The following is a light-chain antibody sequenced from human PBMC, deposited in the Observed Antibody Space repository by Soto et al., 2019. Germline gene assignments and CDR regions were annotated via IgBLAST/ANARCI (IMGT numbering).Light chain of an antibody. Sequence: QSARTQPASVSGSPGQSITISCTGTSSDGGDYNYVSWYQQHTGKAPKLMIYDVSNRPSGVSNRLSGSKSGNTASLTISGLQAEDEADYYCSSYTSRSTPVVIGGGTNVTVL. V-gene: IGLV2-14*01. CDR3: SSYTSRSTPVV. CDR1: SSDGGDYNY. CDR2: DVS. J-gene: IGLJ2*01.